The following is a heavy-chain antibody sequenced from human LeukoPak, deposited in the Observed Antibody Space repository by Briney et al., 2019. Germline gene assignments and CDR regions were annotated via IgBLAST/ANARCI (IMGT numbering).Heavy chain of an antibody. CDR1: GFTFDDYA. V-gene: IGHV3-43D*03. D-gene: IGHD6-13*01. Sequence: GGSLRLSCAASGFTFDDYAMHWVRQAPGKGLEWVSLISWDGGSTYYADSVKGRFTISRDNSKNSLYLQMNSLRAEDTALYYCAKGRSTGYSSSWYLPPPDYWGQGTLVTVSS. J-gene: IGHJ4*02. CDR3: AKGRSTGYSSSWYLPPPDY. CDR2: ISWDGGST.